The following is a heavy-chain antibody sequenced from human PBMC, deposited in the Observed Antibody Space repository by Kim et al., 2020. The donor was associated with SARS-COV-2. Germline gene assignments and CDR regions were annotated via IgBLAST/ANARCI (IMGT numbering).Heavy chain of an antibody. D-gene: IGHD3-22*01. J-gene: IGHJ3*01. Sequence: IHYADSVKGRFTISRDNAKNSLYLQVNSLRAEDTAVFYCARVVVNDAFDLWGQGTMVTVSS. V-gene: IGHV3-11*01. CDR2: I. CDR3: ARVVVNDAFDL.